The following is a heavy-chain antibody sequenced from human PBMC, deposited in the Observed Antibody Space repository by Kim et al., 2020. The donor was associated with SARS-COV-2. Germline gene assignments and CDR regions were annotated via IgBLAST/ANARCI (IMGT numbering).Heavy chain of an antibody. CDR2: IYPGDSDA. D-gene: IGHD7-27*01. CDR3: ARQAGWALNSNFYFDF. V-gene: IGHV5-51*01. CDR1: GYTFTSYW. Sequence: GESLKISCKGFGYTFTSYWIAWVRQTPGKGLEWMGIIYPGDSDARYSPSFQGQVTLSADKSINTAYLQWSSLEASDTAIYYCARQAGWALNSNFYFDFWGQGALVTVSS. J-gene: IGHJ4*02.